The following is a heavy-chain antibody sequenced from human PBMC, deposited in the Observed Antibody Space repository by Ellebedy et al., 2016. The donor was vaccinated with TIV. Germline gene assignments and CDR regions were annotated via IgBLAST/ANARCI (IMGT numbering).Heavy chain of an antibody. CDR2: IIAIFGTI. V-gene: IGHV1-69*13. CDR3: ARDNHYYVQYFQH. D-gene: IGHD3-10*02. Sequence: ASVKVSCKASGGIFRSFAISWVRQAPGQGLEWMGGIIAIFGTINYAQKFQGRLTITADESASTAYMELSSLRSDDTAVYYCARDNHYYVQYFQHWGQGTLVTVSS. J-gene: IGHJ1*01. CDR1: GGIFRSFA.